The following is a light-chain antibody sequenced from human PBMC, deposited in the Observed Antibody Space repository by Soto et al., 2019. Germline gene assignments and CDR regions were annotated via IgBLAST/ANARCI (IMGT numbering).Light chain of an antibody. Sequence: EIVMTQSPATLSVSPGERATLSCRASQSVSSNLAWYQQKPGLAPRLLIYGASTRATGIPARFSGSGSGTEFTLTISSLQSEDFALSYCHQYNNWPPMYTFGQGTKLEIK. CDR2: GAS. J-gene: IGKJ2*01. CDR1: QSVSSN. CDR3: HQYNNWPPMYT. V-gene: IGKV3-15*01.